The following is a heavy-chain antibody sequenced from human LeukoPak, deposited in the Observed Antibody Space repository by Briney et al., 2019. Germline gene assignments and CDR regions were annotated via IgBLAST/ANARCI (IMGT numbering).Heavy chain of an antibody. CDR2: ISAYNGNT. J-gene: IGHJ3*02. D-gene: IGHD3-22*01. CDR3: ARDLRHAYYYDSSGLRGYAFDI. V-gene: IGHV1-18*01. CDR1: GYTFTSYG. Sequence: ASVKVSCKASGYTFTSYGISWVRQAPGQGLEWMGWISAYNGNTNYAQKLQGRVTMTTDTSTSTAYMELRSLRSDDTAVYYCARDLRHAYYYDSSGLRGYAFDIWGQGTMVTVSS.